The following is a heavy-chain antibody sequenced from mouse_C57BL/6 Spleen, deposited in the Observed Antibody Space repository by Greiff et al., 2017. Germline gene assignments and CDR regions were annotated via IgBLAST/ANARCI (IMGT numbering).Heavy chain of an antibody. CDR1: GYTFTSYW. D-gene: IGHD3-1*01. CDR3: AIPTARATACFAY. CDR2: IHPNSGST. Sequence: QVQLQQPGAELVKPGASVKLSCKASGYTFTSYWMHWVKQRPGQGLEWIGMIHPNSGSTNYNEKLKSKATLTVDKSSSTAYMQLSSLTSEDSAVYYCAIPTARATACFAYWGQGTLVTVSA. J-gene: IGHJ3*01. V-gene: IGHV1-64*01.